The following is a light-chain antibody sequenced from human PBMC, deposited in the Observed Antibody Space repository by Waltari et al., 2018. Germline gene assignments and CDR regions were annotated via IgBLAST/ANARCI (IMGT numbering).Light chain of an antibody. J-gene: IGLJ1*01. CDR2: DVS. CDR1: HRDIGAYDY. CDR3: SSYSYITTLQI. Sequence: QSALTQPASVSGSLGQSLTIFCTGTHRDIGAYDYVYWYQQHPGKAPKLILFDVSHRPSGISNRFSGSKSGDTASLTISGLQPEDEADYYCSSYSYITTLQIFGTGTRLTV. V-gene: IGLV2-14*01.